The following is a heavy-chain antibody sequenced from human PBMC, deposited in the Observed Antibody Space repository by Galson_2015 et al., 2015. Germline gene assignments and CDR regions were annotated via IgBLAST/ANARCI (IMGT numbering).Heavy chain of an antibody. CDR2: IYSGGST. J-gene: IGHJ4*02. CDR1: GFTVSSNY. Sequence: SLRLSCAASGFTVSSNYMSWVRQAPGKGLEWVSTIYSGGSTYYADSVKGRFTISRDNSKNTLYVQVNSLRAEDTAVYYCARGGFGERPFDYWGQGTLVTVSS. CDR3: ARGGFGERPFDY. D-gene: IGHD3-10*01. V-gene: IGHV3-53*01.